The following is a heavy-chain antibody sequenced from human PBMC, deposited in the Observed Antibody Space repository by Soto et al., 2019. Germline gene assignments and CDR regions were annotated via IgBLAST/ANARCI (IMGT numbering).Heavy chain of an antibody. D-gene: IGHD1-1*01. CDR3: SIGTKILYY. CDR2: SRNRSRSYST. Sequence: EVQLVESGGDLVQPGGSLRLSCAASGITVSDYYMDWVRQAPGKGLEWVGRSRNRSRSYSTEYDASVKGRFTILRDDSSDLVSLQMNILKTEDTVVYYCSIGTKILYYWGPGTLVTGSS. V-gene: IGHV3-72*01. J-gene: IGHJ4*02. CDR1: GITVSDYY.